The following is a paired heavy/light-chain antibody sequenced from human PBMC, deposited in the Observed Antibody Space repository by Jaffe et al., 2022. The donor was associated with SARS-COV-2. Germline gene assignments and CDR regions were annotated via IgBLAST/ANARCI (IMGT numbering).Heavy chain of an antibody. V-gene: IGHV3-49*03. CDR3: ARDLFVSTAYFFEN. CDR2: IRSKTSGGTS. J-gene: IGHJ4*02. CDR1: GFTFGDYL. Sequence: EVQLVESGGGLVQPGRSLRLSCATSGFTFGDYLMSWFRQAPGKGLEWVGFIRSKTSGGTSEYATSVKGRFTISRDDSKSIAYLQMNSLKIEDAGVYYCARDLFVSTAYFFENWGQGTLVTVSS. D-gene: IGHD2-21*02.
Light chain of an antibody. J-gene: IGKJ3*01. CDR2: DAS. Sequence: EIVLTQSPATLSLSPGERATLSCRASQSVSIYLAWYQQKPGQAPRLLIYDASTRATGVPARFSGSGSGTDFTLTISSLEPEDFAVYYCQQRINWRMITFGPGTRVDIK. CDR3: QQRINWRMIT. V-gene: IGKV3-11*01. CDR1: QSVSIY.